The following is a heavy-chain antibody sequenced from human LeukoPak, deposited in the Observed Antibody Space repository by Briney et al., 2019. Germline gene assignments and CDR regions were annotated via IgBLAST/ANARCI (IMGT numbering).Heavy chain of an antibody. CDR2: FDPEDGET. J-gene: IGHJ4*02. CDR1: GYTLTELS. D-gene: IGHD3-22*01. V-gene: IGHV1-24*01. Sequence: ASVKVSCKVSGYTLTELSMHWVRQAPGKGLEWMGGFDPEDGETIYAQKFQGRVTMTTDTSTSTAYMELRSLRSDDTAVYYCATDYYDSSGYSPGGYWGQGTLVTVSS. CDR3: ATDYYDSSGYSPGGY.